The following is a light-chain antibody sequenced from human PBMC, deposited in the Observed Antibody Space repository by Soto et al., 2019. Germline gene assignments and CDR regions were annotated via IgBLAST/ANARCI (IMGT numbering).Light chain of an antibody. Sequence: QSVLTQPASVSGSPGQSITISCTGTSSDVGGSNLVSWYQQHPGKAPKLVVCEASKRPSGVSNRFSGSKSGNTASLTISGLQGEDEADYSGCSYAASRTWEVFGGGTKVTVL. CDR2: EAS. V-gene: IGLV2-23*01. J-gene: IGLJ2*01. CDR3: CSYAASRTWEV. CDR1: SSDVGGSNL.